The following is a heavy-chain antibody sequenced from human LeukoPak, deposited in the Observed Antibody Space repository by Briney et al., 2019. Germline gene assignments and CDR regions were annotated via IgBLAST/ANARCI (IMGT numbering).Heavy chain of an antibody. D-gene: IGHD5-18*01. Sequence: PSETLSLTCAVYGGSFSGYYWSWIRQPPGKGLEWIGEINHSESTNYNPSLKSRVTISVDTSKNQFSLKLSSVTAADTAVYYCARRRGGYSYGKYNWFDPWGQGTLVTVSS. CDR2: INHSEST. CDR1: GGSFSGYY. J-gene: IGHJ5*02. V-gene: IGHV4-34*01. CDR3: ARRRGGYSYGKYNWFDP.